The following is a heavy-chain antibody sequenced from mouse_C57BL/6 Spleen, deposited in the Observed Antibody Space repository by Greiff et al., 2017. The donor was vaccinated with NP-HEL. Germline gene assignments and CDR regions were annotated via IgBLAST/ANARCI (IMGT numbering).Heavy chain of an antibody. CDR2: INPNYGTT. CDR1: GYSFTDYN. J-gene: IGHJ1*03. D-gene: IGHD1-1*01. CDR3: AREWIFITTVGAGFDV. V-gene: IGHV1-39*01. Sequence: VQLQQSGPELVKPGASVKISCKASGYSFTDYNMNWVKQSNGKSLEWIGVINPNYGTTSYNQKFKGKATLTVDQSSSTAYMQLNSLTSEDSAVYYCAREWIFITTVGAGFDVWGTGTTVTVSS.